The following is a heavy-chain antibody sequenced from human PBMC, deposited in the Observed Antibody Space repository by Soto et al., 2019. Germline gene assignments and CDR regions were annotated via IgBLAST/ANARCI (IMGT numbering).Heavy chain of an antibody. CDR3: ARDRFDSGCRPQHYYYGMDV. CDR1: GFAFSSYG. V-gene: IGHV3-33*01. CDR2: IWSDGSNK. D-gene: IGHD6-19*01. Sequence: GGSLRLFSGASGFAFSSYGMHWVSQAPGKGLEWVAVIWSDGSNKYYADSVKGRFTISRDNSKTTLYLQMNSLRAEDPPVDYCARDRFDSGCRPQHYYYGMDVGDIGTPVTVSS. J-gene: IGHJ6*04.